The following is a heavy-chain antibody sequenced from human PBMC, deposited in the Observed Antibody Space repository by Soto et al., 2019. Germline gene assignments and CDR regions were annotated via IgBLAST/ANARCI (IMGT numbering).Heavy chain of an antibody. J-gene: IGHJ4*02. Sequence: EVQLVESGGGLVKPGESLRVSCAASGFTFSTARMTWVRQTPGKGLEWVGRIKRKSDGETIDYAAPVTGRFTISRDDSKNTLYLQMNRLKTEDTAVYYCTTISGYDTSWDHWGQGTLVTVSS. V-gene: IGHV3-15*01. CDR1: GFTFSTAR. D-gene: IGHD5-12*01. CDR3: TTISGYDTSWDH. CDR2: IKRKSDGETI.